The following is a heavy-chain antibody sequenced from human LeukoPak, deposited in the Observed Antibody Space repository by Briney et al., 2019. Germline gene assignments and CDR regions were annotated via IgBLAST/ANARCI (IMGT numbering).Heavy chain of an antibody. D-gene: IGHD6-19*01. CDR2: IYYSGST. J-gene: IGHJ4*02. V-gene: IGHV4-59*01. CDR3: ARTFSGWYLYFDY. CDR1: GGSISSYY. Sequence: SETLSLTCTVSGGSISSYYWSWIRQPPGKGLEWIGYIYYSGSTNYNPSLKSRATISVDTSKDQFSLKLSSVTAADTAVYYCARTFSGWYLYFDYWGQGILVTVSS.